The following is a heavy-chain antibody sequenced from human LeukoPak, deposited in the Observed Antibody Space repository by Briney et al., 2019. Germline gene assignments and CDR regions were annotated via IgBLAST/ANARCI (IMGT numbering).Heavy chain of an antibody. CDR3: TTTYHYDSSPGSFDY. CDR2: IKSESDGGTA. CDR1: EFTFTNAR. D-gene: IGHD3-22*01. J-gene: IGHJ4*02. V-gene: IGHV3-15*01. Sequence: GGSLRLSCAVSEFTFTNARMNWVRQAPGKGLEWVGRIKSESDGGTADYAAPVKGRFTISRDDSKNSLYLQMNSLKTEDTAVYYCTTTYHYDSSPGSFDYWGQGTLVTVSS.